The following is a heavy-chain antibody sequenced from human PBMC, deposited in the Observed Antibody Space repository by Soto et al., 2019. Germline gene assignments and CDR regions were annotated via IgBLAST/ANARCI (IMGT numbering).Heavy chain of an antibody. CDR2: ITHSGST. Sequence: SETLSLTCAVYGGSFSGYYWSWIRQPPGKGLEWIGEITHSGSTNYNPSLKSRVTISVDTSKNQFSLKLSSGTAADTSVYYCARPTGDSAFDIWGQGTMVTVSS. CDR3: ARPTGDSAFDI. J-gene: IGHJ3*02. CDR1: GGSFSGYY. V-gene: IGHV4-34*01. D-gene: IGHD7-27*01.